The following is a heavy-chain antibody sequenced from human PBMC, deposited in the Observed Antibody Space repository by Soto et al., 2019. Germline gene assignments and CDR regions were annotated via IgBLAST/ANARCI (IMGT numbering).Heavy chain of an antibody. J-gene: IGHJ4*02. CDR1: GFTFSSYS. CDR3: ARGPHYDFWSGSNY. Sequence: GGSLRLSCAASGFTFSSYSMNWVRQAPGKGLEWVSSISSSSSYIYYADSVKGRFTISRDNAKNSLYLQMNSLRAEDTAVYYCARGPHYDFWSGSNYWGQGTLVTVSS. V-gene: IGHV3-21*01. CDR2: ISSSSSYI. D-gene: IGHD3-3*01.